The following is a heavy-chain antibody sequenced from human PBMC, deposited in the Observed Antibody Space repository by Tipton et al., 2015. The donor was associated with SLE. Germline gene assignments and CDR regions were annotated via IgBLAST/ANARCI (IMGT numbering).Heavy chain of an antibody. Sequence: TLSLTCAVYGGSFSGYYWSWIRQPPGKGLEWIGEINHSGSTNYNPSLKSRVTISVDTSKNQFSLKLSSVTAADTAVYYCARAGGIAARPVDYWGQGILVTVSS. CDR1: GGSFSGYY. J-gene: IGHJ4*02. V-gene: IGHV4-34*01. D-gene: IGHD6-6*01. CDR3: ARAGGIAARPVDY. CDR2: INHSGST.